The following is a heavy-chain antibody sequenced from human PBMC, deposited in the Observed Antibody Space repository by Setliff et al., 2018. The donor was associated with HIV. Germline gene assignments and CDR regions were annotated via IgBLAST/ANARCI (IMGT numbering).Heavy chain of an antibody. V-gene: IGHV3-23*01. CDR1: GFTFSSYA. J-gene: IGHJ4*02. CDR2: ISGSGGST. Sequence: LRLSCAASGFTFSSYAMTWVRQAPGKGLEWVSAISGSGGSTYYADSVKGRFTISRDNSKNTLYLQMNSLRAEDTAVYYCAKDPRAAVATICDYWGQGTLVTVSS. CDR3: AKDPRAAVATICDY. D-gene: IGHD5-12*01.